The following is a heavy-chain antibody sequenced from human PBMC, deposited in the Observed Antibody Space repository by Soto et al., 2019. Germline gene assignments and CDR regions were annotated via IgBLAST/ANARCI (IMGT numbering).Heavy chain of an antibody. D-gene: IGHD6-19*01. Sequence: ASVKVSCKASGYTFTSYGISWVRQAPGQGLEWMGWISAYNGNTNYAQKLQGRVTMTTDTSTSTAYMELRSLRSDDPAVYYCARVLPDYSSGWYGAFDIWGQGTMVTVSS. V-gene: IGHV1-18*01. CDR2: ISAYNGNT. CDR1: GYTFTSYG. CDR3: ARVLPDYSSGWYGAFDI. J-gene: IGHJ3*02.